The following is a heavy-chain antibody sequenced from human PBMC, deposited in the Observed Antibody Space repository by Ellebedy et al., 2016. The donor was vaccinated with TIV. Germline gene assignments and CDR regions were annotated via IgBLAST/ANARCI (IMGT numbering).Heavy chain of an antibody. CDR1: GFTFSNYW. Sequence: GESLKISCAASGFTFSNYWMSWVRQAPGKGLEWVANIKTDGSEQYYVDSVKGRFTISRYNSKNSLSLQMNSLRADDTAVYYCARVLPGYDYTDSWGQGTQVSVSS. CDR2: IKTDGSEQ. V-gene: IGHV3-7*01. CDR3: ARVLPGYDYTDS. D-gene: IGHD5-12*01. J-gene: IGHJ4*02.